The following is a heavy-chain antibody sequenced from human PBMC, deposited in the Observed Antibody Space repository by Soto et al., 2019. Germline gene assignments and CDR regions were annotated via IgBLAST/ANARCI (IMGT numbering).Heavy chain of an antibody. J-gene: IGHJ4*02. CDR1: GYTFTSYG. Sequence: ASVKVSCKASGYTFTSYGISWVRQAPGQGLECMGWISAYNGNTNYAQKLQGRVTMTTDTSTSTAYMELRSLRSDDTAVYYCARGDIVVVPAALTPTYYFDYWGQGTLVTVSS. CDR2: ISAYNGNT. CDR3: ARGDIVVVPAALTPTYYFDY. D-gene: IGHD2-2*01. V-gene: IGHV1-18*04.